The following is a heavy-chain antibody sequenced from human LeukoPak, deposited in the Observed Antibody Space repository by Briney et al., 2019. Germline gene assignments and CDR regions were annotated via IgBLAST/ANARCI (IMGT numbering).Heavy chain of an antibody. V-gene: IGHV4-38-2*02. J-gene: IGHJ4*02. Sequence: PSETLSLTCTVSGFSISSGYFWGWIRQPPGKGLEWIGDIYHSGNTYYNPSLKSRVTISVDTSKNQFSLKLSSVTAADTAVYYCATHSGSYRLWFDYWGQGTLVTVSS. CDR3: ATHSGSYRLWFDY. CDR2: IYHSGNT. CDR1: GFSISSGYF. D-gene: IGHD1-26*01.